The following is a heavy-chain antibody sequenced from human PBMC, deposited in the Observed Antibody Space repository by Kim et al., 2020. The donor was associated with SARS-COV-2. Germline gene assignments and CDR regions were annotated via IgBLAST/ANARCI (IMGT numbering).Heavy chain of an antibody. CDR3: ATDLIEVSGPFGY. J-gene: IGHJ4*02. Sequence: YAQKFQGRVTMTEDTSTDTAYMELSSLRSEDTAVYYCATDLIEVSGPFGYWGQGTLVTVSS. V-gene: IGHV1-24*01. D-gene: IGHD6-19*01.